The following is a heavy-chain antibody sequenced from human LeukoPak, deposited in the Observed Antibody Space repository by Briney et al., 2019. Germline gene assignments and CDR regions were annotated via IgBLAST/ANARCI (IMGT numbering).Heavy chain of an antibody. CDR3: ARVKLNYYDSSGVQYYFDY. Sequence: TLSLTCTVPGGSISSGDYYWSWIRQPPGKGLEWIGYIYYSGSTYYNPSLKSRVTISVDTSKNQFSLKLSSVTAADTAVYYCARVKLNYYDSSGVQYYFDYWGQGTLVTVSS. CDR1: GGSISSGDYY. CDR2: IYYSGST. J-gene: IGHJ4*02. D-gene: IGHD3-22*01. V-gene: IGHV4-30-4*08.